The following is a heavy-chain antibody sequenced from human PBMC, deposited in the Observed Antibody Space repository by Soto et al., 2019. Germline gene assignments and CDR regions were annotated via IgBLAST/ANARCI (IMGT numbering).Heavy chain of an antibody. V-gene: IGHV3-33*01. Sequence: QVQLVESGGGVVQPGRSLRLSCAASGFTFSSYGMHWVRQAPGKGLEWVAVIWYDGSNKYYADSVKGRFTISRDNSKNTLYMQMNSLRAEDTAVYYCARDDDGGIAAAGRSDYWGQGTLVTVSS. CDR2: IWYDGSNK. CDR1: GFTFSSYG. CDR3: ARDDDGGIAAAGRSDY. D-gene: IGHD6-13*01. J-gene: IGHJ4*02.